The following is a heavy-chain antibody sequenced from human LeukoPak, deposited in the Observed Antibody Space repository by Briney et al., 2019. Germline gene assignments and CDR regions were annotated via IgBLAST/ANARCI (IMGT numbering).Heavy chain of an antibody. CDR3: ATSNDLQLWSFDY. J-gene: IGHJ4*02. Sequence: GGSLRLSCAASGFTFSSYAMSWVRQAPGKGLEWVSAISGSGGSTYYADSVKGRFTISRDNSKNTLYLQMNSLRAEDTAVYYCATSNDLQLWSFDYWGQGTLVTVSS. D-gene: IGHD5-18*01. CDR1: GFTFSSYA. V-gene: IGHV3-23*01. CDR2: ISGSGGST.